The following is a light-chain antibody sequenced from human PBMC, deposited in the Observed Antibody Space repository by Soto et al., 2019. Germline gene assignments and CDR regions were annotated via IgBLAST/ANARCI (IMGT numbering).Light chain of an antibody. CDR1: QSLNSW. Sequence: DIQMTQSPSTLSASVGDRVSITCRASQSLNSWLAWYQQKPGKAAKLLIYDASSLESGVPSRVSGSESGTDFTLTISSLQPDDFATYCCQQYDSYPWTFGQGTKVEIK. CDR3: QQYDSYPWT. CDR2: DAS. J-gene: IGKJ1*01. V-gene: IGKV1-5*01.